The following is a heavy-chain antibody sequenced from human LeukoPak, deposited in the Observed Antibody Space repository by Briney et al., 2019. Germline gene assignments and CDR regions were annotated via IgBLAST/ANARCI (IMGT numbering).Heavy chain of an antibody. V-gene: IGHV3-23*01. CDR3: AKHGGTYLEAFDI. D-gene: IGHD1-26*01. CDR1: GFTFSSYA. Sequence: GGSLRLSCAASGFTFSSYAMSWVRQAPGKGLEWVSAISGSGGSTHYADSVKGRFTISRDNSKNTLYLQKNSLRAEDTAAYYCAKHGGTYLEAFDIWGQGTMVTVSS. CDR2: ISGSGGST. J-gene: IGHJ3*02.